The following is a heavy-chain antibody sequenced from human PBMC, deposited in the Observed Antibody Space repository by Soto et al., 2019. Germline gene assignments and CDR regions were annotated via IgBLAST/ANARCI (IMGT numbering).Heavy chain of an antibody. CDR1: SFSFSHAW. CDR3: TADAFAGRPQGNQYYAVDV. CDR2: IKSQTDDGTT. V-gene: IGHV3-15*02. D-gene: IGHD6-6*01. Sequence: EVHLVESGGALVKPGGSLRLSCAASSFSFSHAWLTWVRQAPGQGLVWVGRIKSQTDDGTTAYAASVTGRFSISRDDSKKMMYLQMNGLKSEDTGVYYCTADAFAGRPQGNQYYAVDVWGQGTAVTVSS. J-gene: IGHJ6*02.